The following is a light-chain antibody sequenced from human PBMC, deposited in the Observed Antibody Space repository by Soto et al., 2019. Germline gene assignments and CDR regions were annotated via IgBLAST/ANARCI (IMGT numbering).Light chain of an antibody. CDR3: QQRSNWPPGYT. J-gene: IGKJ2*01. V-gene: IGKV3-11*01. CDR2: DAS. Sequence: EIVLTQSPATLSLSPGERATLSCRASQSVSSYLAWYQQKPGQAPRLLIYDASNTATGIPARFSGSGSGTDFTLTISSLEPEHFAVYYCQQRSNWPPGYTFGQGTKLEIK. CDR1: QSVSSY.